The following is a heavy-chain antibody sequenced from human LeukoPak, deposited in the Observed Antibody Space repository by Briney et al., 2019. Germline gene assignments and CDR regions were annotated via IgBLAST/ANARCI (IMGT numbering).Heavy chain of an antibody. D-gene: IGHD2-15*01. Sequence: GGSLRLSCAASGFTFSTYSMNWVRQAPGKGLEWVSSISPSTSYTYYADSVKGRFTVSRDNAKNSLYLQMNSLRAEDTGVYYCARGCGGNCYLNDYWGQGTLVTVSS. V-gene: IGHV3-21*01. CDR3: ARGCGGNCYLNDY. J-gene: IGHJ4*02. CDR2: ISPSTSYT. CDR1: GFTFSTYS.